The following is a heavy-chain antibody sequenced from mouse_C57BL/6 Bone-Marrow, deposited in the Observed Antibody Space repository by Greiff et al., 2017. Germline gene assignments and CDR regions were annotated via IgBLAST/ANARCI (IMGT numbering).Heavy chain of an antibody. V-gene: IGHV1-50*01. CDR1: GYTFTSYW. CDR3: ARSLGLAMDY. Sequence: VQLQQPGAELVKPGASVKLSCKASGYTFTSYWMHWVKQRPGQGLEWIGEIDPSDSYTNYNQKFKGKATLTVDTSSSTAYMQLSSLTSEDSAVYYCARSLGLAMDYWGQGTSVTVSS. CDR2: IDPSDSYT. D-gene: IGHD4-1*01. J-gene: IGHJ4*01.